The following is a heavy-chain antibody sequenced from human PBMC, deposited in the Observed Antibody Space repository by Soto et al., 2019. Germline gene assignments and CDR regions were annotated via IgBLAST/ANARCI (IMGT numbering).Heavy chain of an antibody. CDR1: GFTFYTYA. J-gene: IGHJ3*01. Sequence: SLRLSCAASGFTFYTYAMSWVRQAPGKGLEWVSSIGSVGGDTYYADSVKGRVTISRDDSKNTLLLHMNSLRAEDTAVYYCVNVGMSEKSVWDIFARWGPGEMVTV. CDR2: IGSVGGDT. V-gene: IGHV3-23*01. D-gene: IGHD1-26*01. CDR3: VNVGMSEKSVWDIFAR.